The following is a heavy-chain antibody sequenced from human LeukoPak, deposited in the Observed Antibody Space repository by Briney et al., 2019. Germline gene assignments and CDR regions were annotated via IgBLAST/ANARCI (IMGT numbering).Heavy chain of an antibody. CDR1: GFTFSSYG. D-gene: IGHD3-3*01. Sequence: PGRSLRLSCAASGFTFSSYGMHWVRQAPGKGLEWVAFIRHDGSNKYYADSVKGRFIISRDNSKNTLYLQMNSLRAEDTAVYYCARDYYDFWSGYSEPAFDIWGQGTMVTVSS. CDR2: IRHDGSNK. J-gene: IGHJ3*02. V-gene: IGHV3-33*01. CDR3: ARDYYDFWSGYSEPAFDI.